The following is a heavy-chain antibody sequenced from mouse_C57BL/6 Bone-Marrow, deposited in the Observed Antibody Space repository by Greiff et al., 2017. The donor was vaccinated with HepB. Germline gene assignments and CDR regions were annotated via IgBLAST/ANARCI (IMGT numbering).Heavy chain of an antibody. J-gene: IGHJ2*01. CDR2: IYPRSGNT. CDR3: AMEANWYYFDY. CDR1: GYTFTSYG. V-gene: IGHV1-81*01. Sequence: QVQLQQSGAELARPGASVKLSCKASGYTFTSYGISWVKQRTGQGLEWIGEIYPRSGNTYYNEKFKGKATLTADKSSSTAYMELRSPTSEDSAVYFCAMEANWYYFDYWGQGTTLTVSS. D-gene: IGHD4-1*01.